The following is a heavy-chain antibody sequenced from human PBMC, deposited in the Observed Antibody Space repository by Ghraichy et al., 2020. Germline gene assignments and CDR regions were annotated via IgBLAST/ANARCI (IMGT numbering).Heavy chain of an antibody. D-gene: IGHD3-10*01. V-gene: IGHV3-53*01. CDR3: MGRGDSGFRGAFDI. CDR2: IYSGGGT. CDR1: GFTVNSNS. J-gene: IGHJ3*02. Sequence: GGSLRLSCAASGFTVNSNSMTWVRQAPGKGLEWVSLIYSGGGTYYADSVKGRFTISRDNSKNTLYLQMTSLRAEDTAVYYCMGRGDSGFRGAFDIWGQGTMVTVSS.